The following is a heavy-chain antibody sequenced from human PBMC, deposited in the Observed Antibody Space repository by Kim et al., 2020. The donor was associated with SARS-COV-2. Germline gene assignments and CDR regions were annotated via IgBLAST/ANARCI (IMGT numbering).Heavy chain of an antibody. CDR1: GFTFSSYG. D-gene: IGHD3-22*01. CDR3: AKDSYDSSGYLPFYYYYGMDV. Sequence: GGSLRLSCAASGFTFSSYGMHWVRQAPGKGLEWVAVIWYDGSNKYYADSVKGRFIISRDNSKNTLYLQMNSLRAEDTAVYYCAKDSYDSSGYLPFYYYYGMDVWGQGTTVTVSS. CDR2: IWYDGSNK. V-gene: IGHV3-33*06. J-gene: IGHJ6*02.